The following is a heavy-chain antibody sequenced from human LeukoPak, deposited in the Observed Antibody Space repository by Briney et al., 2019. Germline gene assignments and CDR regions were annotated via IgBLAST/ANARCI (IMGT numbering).Heavy chain of an antibody. D-gene: IGHD1-1*01. Sequence: PGGSLRLSCAACGFTFSSYDMIWVRQARGKGLEWVSAISGSGCSTYYADSVKGRFTISRDSSKNTLYVQMNSLRAEDTAVYYCAKGGDWNDVSNYWGQGTLVTVSS. CDR3: AKGGDWNDVSNY. CDR1: GFTFSSYD. V-gene: IGHV3-23*01. J-gene: IGHJ4*02. CDR2: ISGSGCST.